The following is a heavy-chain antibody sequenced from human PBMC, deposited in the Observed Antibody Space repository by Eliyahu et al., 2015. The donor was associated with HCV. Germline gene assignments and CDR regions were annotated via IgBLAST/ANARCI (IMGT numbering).Heavy chain of an antibody. CDR1: GFXLSLTGSD. J-gene: IGHJ4*02. CDR2: MVTSSAYT. CDR3: AKAQSGRSNFDH. D-gene: IGHD5-12*01. V-gene: IGHV3-23*01. Sequence: EVQLLESGGGLVQPGGSLKLSCAVSGFXLSLTGSDMCWVRQAPGKGLEWVSAMVTSSAYTYYADSVKGRFTISRDNSKNILSLQMSSLRAEDTAMYYCAKAQSGRSNFDHWGQGTLVTVSS.